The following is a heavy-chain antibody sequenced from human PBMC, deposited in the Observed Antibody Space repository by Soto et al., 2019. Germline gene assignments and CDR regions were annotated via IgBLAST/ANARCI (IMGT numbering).Heavy chain of an antibody. CDR2: LYDVDGT. V-gene: IGHV3-53*01. CDR3: ASWHLREHAYDI. Sequence: DVQLVESGGGLIQPGESLRLSCAAFGLTVSGKKYMAWVRQAPGKGLEWISALYDVDGTYYADSVKGRFTTSRDSSKTTVYLQMNSLRPDDTAVYYCASWHLREHAYDIWGQGTMVTVSS. D-gene: IGHD4-17*01. J-gene: IGHJ3*02. CDR1: GLTVSGKKY.